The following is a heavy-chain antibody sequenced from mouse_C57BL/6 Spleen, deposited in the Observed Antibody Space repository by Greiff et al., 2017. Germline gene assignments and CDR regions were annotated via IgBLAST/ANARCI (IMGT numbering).Heavy chain of an antibody. D-gene: IGHD4-1*01. CDR3: ARYKLAFDY. J-gene: IGHJ2*01. V-gene: IGHV7-3*01. Sequence: EVKLQESGGGLVQPGGSLSLSCAASGFTFTDYYMSWVRQPPGKALEWLGFIRNKANGYTTEYSASVKGRFTISRDNSQSILYLQMNALRAEDSATYYCARYKLAFDYWGQGTTLTVSS. CDR2: IRNKANGYTT. CDR1: GFTFTDYY.